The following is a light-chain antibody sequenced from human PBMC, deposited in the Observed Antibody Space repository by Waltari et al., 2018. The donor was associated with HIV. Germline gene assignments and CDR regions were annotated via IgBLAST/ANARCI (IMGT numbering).Light chain of an antibody. Sequence: QSALTQPPSASGSPGQSVTISCTGTSSDVGGYDYVSWYQQHPGKAPKLMIYEVNKRPSGVPDRFSGSKSGNTASLTVSGLQTDDEANYYCSSYAGSSNVFFGGGTKLTVL. J-gene: IGLJ2*01. CDR2: EVN. CDR3: SSYAGSSNVF. V-gene: IGLV2-8*01. CDR1: SSDVGGYDY.